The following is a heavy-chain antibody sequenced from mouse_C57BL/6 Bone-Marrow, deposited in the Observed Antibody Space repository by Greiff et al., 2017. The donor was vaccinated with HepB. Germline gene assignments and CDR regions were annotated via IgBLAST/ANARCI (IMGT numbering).Heavy chain of an antibody. CDR3: ARRPHYYGGGYFDV. J-gene: IGHJ1*03. CDR1: GFSLSTSGMG. CDR2: IYWDDDK. D-gene: IGHD1-2*01. V-gene: IGHV8-12*01. Sequence: QVTLKESGPGILQSSQTLSLTCSFSGFSLSTSGMGVSWIRQPSGKGLEWLAHIYWDDDKRYNPSLKRRLTISKDTSRNQVFLKITRVDTADTATYYCARRPHYYGGGYFDVWGTGTTVTVSS.